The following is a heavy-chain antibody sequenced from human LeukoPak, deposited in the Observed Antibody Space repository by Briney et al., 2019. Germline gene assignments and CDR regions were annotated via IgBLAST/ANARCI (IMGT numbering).Heavy chain of an antibody. Sequence: SETLSLTCTVSGGSISSYYWSWIRQPAGKALEWIGRIYTSGSTNYNPSLKSRVTMSVDTSKNQFSLKLSSVTAADTAVYYCARESSSSGWLYYFDYWGQGTLVTVSP. CDR1: GGSISSYY. J-gene: IGHJ4*02. CDR2: IYTSGST. V-gene: IGHV4-4*07. CDR3: ARESSSSGWLYYFDY. D-gene: IGHD6-19*01.